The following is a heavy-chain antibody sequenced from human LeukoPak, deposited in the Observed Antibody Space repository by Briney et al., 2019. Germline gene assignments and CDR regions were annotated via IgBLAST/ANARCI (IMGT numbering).Heavy chain of an antibody. Sequence: SETLSLTCAVYGGSFSDYDWSWIRQPPGKGLEWIGEINQSGSTNCDPSLKRRVSMSIDTSKSQFSLHLRSVTAADTAVYYCARYVPVRTGTTRASFDYWGQGTLVTVSS. CDR1: GGSFSDYD. CDR3: ARYVPVRTGTTRASFDY. J-gene: IGHJ4*02. D-gene: IGHD1-1*01. CDR2: INQSGST. V-gene: IGHV4-34*01.